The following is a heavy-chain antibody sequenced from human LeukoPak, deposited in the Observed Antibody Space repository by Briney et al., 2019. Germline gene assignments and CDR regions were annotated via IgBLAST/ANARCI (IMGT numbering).Heavy chain of an antibody. CDR2: ISAYNGNT. Sequence: ASVKVSCKASGYTFTSYGISWVRQAPGQGLEWMGWISAYNGNTNYVQKLQGRVTMTTDTSTSTAYMELRSLRSDDTAVYYCARRVDFWSGSYYYGMDVWGQGNTVTVSS. D-gene: IGHD3-3*01. J-gene: IGHJ6*02. CDR1: GYTFTSYG. CDR3: ARRVDFWSGSYYYGMDV. V-gene: IGHV1-18*01.